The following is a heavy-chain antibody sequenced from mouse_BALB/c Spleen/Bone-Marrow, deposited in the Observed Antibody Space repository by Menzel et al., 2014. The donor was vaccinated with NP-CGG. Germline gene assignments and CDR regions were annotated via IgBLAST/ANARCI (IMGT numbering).Heavy chain of an antibody. V-gene: IGHV5-9-2*01. CDR1: GFTFSSYG. D-gene: IGHD1-1*01. CDR3: ARQAGGSGYFDY. CDR2: ISGGGSYT. J-gene: IGHJ2*01. Sequence: EVKVVESGGGLVKPGGSLKLSCAASGFTFSSYGMSWGRQTPEKRLEGVATISGGGSYTYYPDSVKGRFTISRDNAKNILYLQMSSLRSEDTALYFCARQAGGSGYFDYWGQGTTLTVSS.